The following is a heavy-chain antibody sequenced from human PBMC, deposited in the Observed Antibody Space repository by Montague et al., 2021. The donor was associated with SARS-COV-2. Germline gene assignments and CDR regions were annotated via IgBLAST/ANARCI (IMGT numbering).Heavy chain of an antibody. Sequence: SETLSLTCAVYGGSFSGYYWNWIRQPPGRGPELIGHISPTGSTRYNPSLDSRVTISLDTSKSRLSLELTSVTVADTSIYFCVGAPNEYYFDYWGQGTPVSVSS. J-gene: IGHJ4*02. V-gene: IGHV4-34*01. CDR2: ISPTGST. CDR1: GGSFSGYY. D-gene: IGHD3-16*01. CDR3: VGAPNEYYFDY.